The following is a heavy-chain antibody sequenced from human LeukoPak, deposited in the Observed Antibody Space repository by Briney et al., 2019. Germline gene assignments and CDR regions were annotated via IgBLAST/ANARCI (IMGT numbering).Heavy chain of an antibody. CDR2: ISAYNGNT. CDR1: GYTFTNFR. Sequence: VKVSCKASGYTFTNFRISWVRQAPGQGLEWMGWISAYNGNTNYAQKFQGRVTMTTDTSTTTAYMDLRSLRSDDTAVYYCARDYDILSGHQPIDYWGQGTLVTVSS. V-gene: IGHV1-18*01. CDR3: ARDYDILSGHQPIDY. J-gene: IGHJ4*02. D-gene: IGHD3-9*01.